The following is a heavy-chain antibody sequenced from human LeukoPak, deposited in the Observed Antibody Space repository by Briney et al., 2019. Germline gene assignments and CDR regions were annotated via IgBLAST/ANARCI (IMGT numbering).Heavy chain of an antibody. V-gene: IGHV1-46*01. D-gene: IGHD5-12*01. CDR3: AREEVATAHYYFGMDV. CDR2: INPRGGST. CDR1: GYTFTRYY. J-gene: IGHJ6*02. Sequence: ASVKVSCKASGYTFTRYYMHWVRQAPGQGLEWMGMINPRGGSTSYAQKFQGRVTMTSDTSTSAAYMELSSLRSEDTAVYYCAREEVATAHYYFGMDVWGQGTTVTVSS.